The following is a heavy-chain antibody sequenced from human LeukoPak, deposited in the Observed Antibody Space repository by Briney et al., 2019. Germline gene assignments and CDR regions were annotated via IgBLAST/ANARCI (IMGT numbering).Heavy chain of an antibody. CDR3: ARIGYSAYDLLGDF. CDR1: GFTFSSY. Sequence: AGSLTLSCAVSGFTFSSYMNWVRQAPGTGLEWVSSISSTSSYIYYAVSVNVRFTITRDNAKNSLYLQMNSLRADDTAVYYCARIGYSAYDLLGDFWGQGTLVTVSS. D-gene: IGHD5-12*01. CDR2: ISSTSSYI. J-gene: IGHJ4*02. V-gene: IGHV3-21*01.